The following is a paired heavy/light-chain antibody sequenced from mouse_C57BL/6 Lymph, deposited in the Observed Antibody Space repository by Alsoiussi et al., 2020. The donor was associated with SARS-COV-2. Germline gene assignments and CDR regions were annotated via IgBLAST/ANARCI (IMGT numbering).Heavy chain of an antibody. CDR3: ARLIRIYYYGGGAMDY. Sequence: QVQLQQPGAELVKPGASVKMSCKASGYTFTSYWITWVKQRPGQGLEWIGDIYPGSGTTNYNEKFKSKATLTVDTSSSTAYMQLSSLTSEDSAVYFCARLIRIYYYGGGAMDYWGQGTSVTVSS. J-gene: IGHJ4*01. CDR1: GYTFTSYW. CDR2: IYPGSGTT. V-gene: IGHV1-55*01. D-gene: IGHD1-1*01.
Light chain of an antibody. J-gene: IGKJ1*01. V-gene: IGKV6-32*01. CDR1: QSVSND. Sequence: SIVMTQTPKFLLVSAGDRVTITCKASQSVSNDVAWYQQKPGQSPKLLIYYASNRYTGVPDRFTGSGYGTDFTFTISTVQAEDLAVYFCQQDYSSPRTFGGGTKLEIK. CDR2: YAS. CDR3: QQDYSSPRT.